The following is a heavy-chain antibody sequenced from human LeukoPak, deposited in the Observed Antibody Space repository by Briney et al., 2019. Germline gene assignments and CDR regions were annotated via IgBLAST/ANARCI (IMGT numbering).Heavy chain of an antibody. Sequence: PSETLSLTCAVYGGSFSGYYWSWIRQPPGKGLEWIGSIYYSGSTYYNPSLKSRVTISVDTSKNQFSLKLSSVTAADTAVYYCAISTVVTAFDYWGQGTLVTVSS. V-gene: IGHV4-34*01. CDR3: AISTVVTAFDY. D-gene: IGHD4-23*01. CDR2: IYYSGST. CDR1: GGSFSGYY. J-gene: IGHJ4*02.